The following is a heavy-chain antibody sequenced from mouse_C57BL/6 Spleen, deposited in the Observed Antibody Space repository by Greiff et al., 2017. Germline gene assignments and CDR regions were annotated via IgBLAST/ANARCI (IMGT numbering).Heavy chain of an antibody. Sequence: EVMLVESGGGLVQPGGSLKLSCAASGFTFSDYYMYWVRQTPEKRLEWVAYISNGGGSTYYPDTVKGRFTISRDNAKNTLYLQMSRLKSEDTAMYYCARKGARGYAMDYWGQGTSVTVSS. J-gene: IGHJ4*01. V-gene: IGHV5-12*01. CDR2: ISNGGGST. CDR3: ARKGARGYAMDY. CDR1: GFTFSDYY.